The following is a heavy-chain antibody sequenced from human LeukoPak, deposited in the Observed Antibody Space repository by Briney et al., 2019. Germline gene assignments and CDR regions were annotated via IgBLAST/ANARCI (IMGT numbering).Heavy chain of an antibody. D-gene: IGHD2-15*01. V-gene: IGHV3-48*03. Sequence: GGSLRLSCVASGFTFSSYEMNWVRQAPGKGLEWVSYISSSGSTIYYADSVKGRFTLSRDNAKNSLYLQVNSLRAEDTAVYYCARDPGCSGGRCYAWYFDLWGRGTLVTVSS. CDR2: ISSSGSTI. CDR3: ARDPGCSGGRCYAWYFDL. J-gene: IGHJ2*01. CDR1: GFTFSSYE.